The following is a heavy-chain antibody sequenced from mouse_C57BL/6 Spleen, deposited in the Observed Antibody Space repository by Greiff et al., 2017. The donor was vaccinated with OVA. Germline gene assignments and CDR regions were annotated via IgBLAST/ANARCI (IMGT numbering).Heavy chain of an antibody. V-gene: IGHV1-82*01. J-gene: IGHJ2*01. D-gene: IGHD2-5*01. CDR2: IYPGDGDT. CDR1: GYAFSSSW. CDR3: AREGSNYPFDY. Sequence: VQLQQSGPELVKPGASVKISCKASGYAFSSSWMNWVKQRPGKGLEWIGRIYPGDGDTNYNGKFKGKATLTADKSSSTAYMQLSSLTSEDSAVYVCAREGSNYPFDYWGQGTTLTVSS.